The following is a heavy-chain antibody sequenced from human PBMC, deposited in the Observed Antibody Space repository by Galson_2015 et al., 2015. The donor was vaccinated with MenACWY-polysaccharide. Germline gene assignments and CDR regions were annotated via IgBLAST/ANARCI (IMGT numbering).Heavy chain of an antibody. J-gene: IGHJ4*02. V-gene: IGHV3-74*01. Sequence: SLRLSCAASGLIFNAYWMHWVRQVPREGLVWVSRVDSDGANTAYADSVKGRFTISRDNAENTLYLQMDSLRAEDTAVYYCVREVRGTRHFDYWGQGTLVTVSS. D-gene: IGHD2-15*01. CDR1: GLIFNAYW. CDR3: VREVRGTRHFDY. CDR2: VDSDGANT.